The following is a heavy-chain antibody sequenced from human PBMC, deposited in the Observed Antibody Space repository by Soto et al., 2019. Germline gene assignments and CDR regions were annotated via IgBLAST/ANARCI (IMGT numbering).Heavy chain of an antibody. CDR1: GGSISSYY. J-gene: IGHJ6*02. CDR2: IYYSGST. V-gene: IGHV4-59*01. CDR3: ARAVMGYDYVWGSYRYYYGMDV. Sequence: SETLSLTCTVSGGSISSYYWSWIRQPPGKGLEWIGYIYYSGSTNYNPSLKSRVTISVDTSKNQFSLKLSSVTAADTAVYYCARAVMGYDYVWGSYRYYYGMDVWGQGTTVTVSS. D-gene: IGHD3-16*02.